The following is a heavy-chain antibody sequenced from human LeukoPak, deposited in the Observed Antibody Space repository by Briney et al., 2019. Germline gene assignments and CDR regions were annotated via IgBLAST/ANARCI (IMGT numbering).Heavy chain of an antibody. Sequence: LAGGSLRLSCAASGFTFSNYWMTWVRQAPGKGLEWVAHINQDGSEKNYMDSVKARFTISRDNAKTSLSLQMNSLRAEDTAVYYCVRDGGVSGYDLLDYWGQGTLVTVSS. D-gene: IGHD5-12*01. V-gene: IGHV3-7*01. J-gene: IGHJ4*02. CDR2: INQDGSEK. CDR1: GFTFSNYW. CDR3: VRDGGVSGYDLLDY.